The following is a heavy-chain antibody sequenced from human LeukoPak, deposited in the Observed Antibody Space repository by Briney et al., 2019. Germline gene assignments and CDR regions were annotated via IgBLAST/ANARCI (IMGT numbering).Heavy chain of an antibody. Sequence: GGSLRLSCAASGFTFSGSAMHWVRQASGKGLEWVGRIRSKANSYATAYAASVKGRFTISRDDSKNTAYLQMNSLKTEDTAVYYCTRHRVVPAAPNDAFDIWGQGTMVTVSS. CDR3: TRHRVVPAAPNDAFDI. CDR1: GFTFSGSA. V-gene: IGHV3-73*01. CDR2: IRSKANSYAT. J-gene: IGHJ3*02. D-gene: IGHD2-2*01.